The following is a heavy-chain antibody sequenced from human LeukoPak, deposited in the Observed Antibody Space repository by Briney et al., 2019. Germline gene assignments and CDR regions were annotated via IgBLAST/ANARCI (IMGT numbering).Heavy chain of an antibody. J-gene: IGHJ6*03. CDR2: INAGNGNT. CDR3: ARDPYSGSYSADVYYYYMDV. CDR1: GYTFTSYA. D-gene: IGHD1-26*01. V-gene: IGHV1-3*03. Sequence: AASVKVSCKASGYTFTSYAMHWVRQAPGQRLEWMGWINAGNGNTKYSQEFQGRVTITRDTSASTAYMELSSLTAEDTAVYYCARDPYSGSYSADVYYYYMDVWGKGTTVTVSS.